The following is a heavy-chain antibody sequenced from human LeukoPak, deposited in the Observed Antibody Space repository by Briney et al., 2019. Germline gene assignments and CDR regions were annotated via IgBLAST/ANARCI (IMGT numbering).Heavy chain of an antibody. Sequence: ASVKVSCKASGGTLSSYAISWVRQAPGQGLEWMGGIIPIFGTANYAQKFQGRVTITADESTSTAYMELSSLRSEDTAVYYCARGYDFWSGYYTGNWFDPWGQGTLVTVSS. CDR2: IIPIFGTA. CDR1: GGTLSSYA. V-gene: IGHV1-69*13. D-gene: IGHD3-3*01. J-gene: IGHJ5*02. CDR3: ARGYDFWSGYYTGNWFDP.